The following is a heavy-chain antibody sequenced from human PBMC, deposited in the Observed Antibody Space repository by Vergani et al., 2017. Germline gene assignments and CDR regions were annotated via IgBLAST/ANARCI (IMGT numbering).Heavy chain of an antibody. CDR1: GFTFSTYS. CDR2: ITTSSKYI. D-gene: IGHD2-15*01. Sequence: EVQLVESGGALVKPGGSLRLSCAASGFTFSTYSMNWVRRAPGKGLEWVSSITTSSKYIYYADSVKGRFTISRDNAKNSLYMQMNSLRVEDTAVYYCATDSCSGGACPRDYWGQGTLVTVSS. V-gene: IGHV3-21*01. CDR3: ATDSCSGGACPRDY. J-gene: IGHJ4*02.